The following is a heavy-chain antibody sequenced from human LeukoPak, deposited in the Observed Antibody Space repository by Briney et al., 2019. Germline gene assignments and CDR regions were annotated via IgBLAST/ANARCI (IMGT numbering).Heavy chain of an antibody. Sequence: PGGSLRLSCAASGCTFSSYAMNWVCQAPPQGLELVSSVSGSGGTTYYPDSVNGRFTISRDNSKNTLYLQMNSLRAEDTAVYYCATATTVTNAFDIWGQGTMVTVTS. CDR1: GCTFSSYA. D-gene: IGHD4-17*01. CDR3: ATATTVTNAFDI. CDR2: VSGSGGTT. J-gene: IGHJ3*02. V-gene: IGHV3-23*01.